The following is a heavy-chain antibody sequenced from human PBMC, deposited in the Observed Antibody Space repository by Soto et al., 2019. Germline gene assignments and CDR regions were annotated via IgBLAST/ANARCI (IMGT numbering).Heavy chain of an antibody. J-gene: IGHJ4*02. CDR3: AKDTSPPDKELELDY. CDR2: ISYDGSNK. V-gene: IGHV3-30*18. Sequence: GGSLRLSCAASGFTFSSYGMHWVRQAPGKGLEWVAVISYDGSNKYYADSVKGRFTISRDNSKNTLYLQMNSLRAEDTAVYYCAKDTSPPDKELELDYWGQGTLVTVSS. D-gene: IGHD1-7*01. CDR1: GFTFSSYG.